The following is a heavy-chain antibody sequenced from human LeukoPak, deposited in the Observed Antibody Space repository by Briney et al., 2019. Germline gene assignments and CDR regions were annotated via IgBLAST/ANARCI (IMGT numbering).Heavy chain of an antibody. D-gene: IGHD6-13*01. CDR2: INPNSGGT. CDR1: GYTFTGYY. J-gene: IGHJ6*03. CDR3: ARRAHDIAAAGKRSRYYYYYMDV. Sequence: ASVKVSCKASGYTFTGYYMHWVRQAPGQGLEWMGWINPNSGGTNYAQKFQGRVTMTRDTSISTAYMELSRLRSDDTAVYYCARRAHDIAAAGKRSRYYYYYMDVWGKGTTVTVSS. V-gene: IGHV1-2*02.